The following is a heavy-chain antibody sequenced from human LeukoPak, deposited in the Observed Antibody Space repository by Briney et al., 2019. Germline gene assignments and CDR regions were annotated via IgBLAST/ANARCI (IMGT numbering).Heavy chain of an antibody. Sequence: ASVKVSCKASGYTFTSYGISWVRQAPGQGLEWMGWISAYNGSTNYAQKLQGRVTMTTDTSTSTAYMELRSLRSDDTAVYYCARDGNIVPAASWFDPWGQGTLVTVSS. CDR3: ARDGNIVPAASWFDP. D-gene: IGHD2-2*01. CDR1: GYTFTSYG. J-gene: IGHJ5*02. V-gene: IGHV1-18*01. CDR2: ISAYNGST.